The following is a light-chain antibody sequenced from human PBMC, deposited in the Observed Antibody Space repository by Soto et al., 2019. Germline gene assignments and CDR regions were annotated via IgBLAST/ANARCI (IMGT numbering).Light chain of an antibody. CDR2: EVT. V-gene: IGLV2-14*01. Sequence: QSALTQPASVSGSPGQSITISCTGTSSDVGAYNFVSWYQHHPGRAPKLIIYEVTIRPSGVSNLFSGSKSGNTASLTISGLQAEDEADDYCSSYTTSAPYVFGSGTKLTVL. J-gene: IGLJ1*01. CDR3: SSYTTSAPYV. CDR1: SSDVGAYNF.